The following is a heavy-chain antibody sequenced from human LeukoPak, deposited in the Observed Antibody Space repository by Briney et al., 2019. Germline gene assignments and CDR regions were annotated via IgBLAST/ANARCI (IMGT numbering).Heavy chain of an antibody. D-gene: IGHD5-24*01. CDR1: GFTFSSYS. V-gene: IGHV3-48*01. CDR3: ARDHGWLQPRGYFDF. Sequence: PGGSLRLSCAASGFTFSSYSMNWVRQAPGKGLEWVSYISSSSSTIYYADSVKGRFTISRDNAKNSLYLQMNSLRSEDTAVYYCARDHGWLQPRGYFDFWGQGTLVTASS. J-gene: IGHJ4*02. CDR2: ISSSSSTI.